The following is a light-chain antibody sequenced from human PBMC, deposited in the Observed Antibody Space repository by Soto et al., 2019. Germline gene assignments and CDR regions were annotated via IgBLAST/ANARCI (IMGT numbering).Light chain of an antibody. CDR2: AAS. CDR1: QSISSY. Sequence: DIQMTQSPSSLSASVGDRVTITCRASQSISSYLNWYQQKPGKAPKLLIYAASSLQSGVPSRFSGSGSGTDFTLTISSLQPEDFATYYCQQRYSTPPETFGQGTRLEIK. J-gene: IGKJ5*01. V-gene: IGKV1-39*01. CDR3: QQRYSTPPET.